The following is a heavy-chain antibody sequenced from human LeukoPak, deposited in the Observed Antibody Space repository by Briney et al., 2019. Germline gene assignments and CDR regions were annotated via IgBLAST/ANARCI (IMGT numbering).Heavy chain of an antibody. CDR2: IYPGDSDT. J-gene: IGHJ4*02. D-gene: IGHD6-19*01. V-gene: IGHV5-51*01. CDR3: ARPGSSGWSDQFDY. CDR1: GYSFTTYW. Sequence: VESLKFSCKGSGYSFTTYWIGWVRQMPGKGLEWMGIIYPGDSDTKYSPSLQGQVTISADKSINTAYLQWSSLKASDTAMYYCARPGSSGWSDQFDYSGQGTLVTVSS.